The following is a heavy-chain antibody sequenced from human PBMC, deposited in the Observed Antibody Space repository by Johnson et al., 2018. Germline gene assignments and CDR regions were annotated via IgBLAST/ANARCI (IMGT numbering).Heavy chain of an antibody. J-gene: IGHJ1*01. CDR1: GFTVSSNY. V-gene: IGHV3-66*02. CDR2: IYSGGST. Sequence: VQLVQSGGGLVQPGWSLRLSCAASGFTVSSNYMSWVRQAPGKGLEWVSVIYSGGSTYYADSVKGRFTISGDNSKNTLYLQMNGLRAEDPAVDYCARGYYDSSGYGDLQHWGQGTLVTVSA. CDR3: ARGYYDSSGYGDLQH. D-gene: IGHD3-22*01.